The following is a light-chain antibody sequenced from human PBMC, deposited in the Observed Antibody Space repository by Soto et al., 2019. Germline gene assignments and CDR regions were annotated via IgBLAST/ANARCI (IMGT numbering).Light chain of an antibody. CDR2: AAS. J-gene: IGKJ3*01. CDR1: QNINNY. Sequence: DVQMTQSRSSLSASVGATVTITCRASQNINNYVNWYQHKVGRAPKLLIYAASNLKRGVPSRFSGSGSGTDFTLTISSLQPEDFATYYCQQSIINPHTFGPGTKVDIK. V-gene: IGKV1-39*01. CDR3: QQSIINPHT.